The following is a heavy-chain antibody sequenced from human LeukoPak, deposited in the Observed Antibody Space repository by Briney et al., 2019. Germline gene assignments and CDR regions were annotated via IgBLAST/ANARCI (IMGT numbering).Heavy chain of an antibody. Sequence: GSSVKVSCKASGGTFSSYTISWVRQAPGQGLEWMGRIIPILGIANYAQKFQGRVTITADKSTSTAYMELSSLRSEDTAVYYCARGGVTIFGVVINEGYWGQGTLVTVSS. CDR3: ARGGVTIFGVVINEGY. D-gene: IGHD3-3*01. J-gene: IGHJ4*02. CDR1: GGTFSSYT. CDR2: IIPILGIA. V-gene: IGHV1-69*02.